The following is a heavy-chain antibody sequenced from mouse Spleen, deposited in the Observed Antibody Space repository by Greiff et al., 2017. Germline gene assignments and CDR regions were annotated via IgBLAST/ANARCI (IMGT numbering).Heavy chain of an antibody. CDR2: IYPRSGNT. D-gene: IGHD2-14*01. J-gene: IGHJ4*01. CDR1: GYTFTSYG. CDR3: ARPLYYRYDEGDAMDY. Sequence: VKLQESGAELARPGASVKLSCKASGYTFTSYGISWVKQRTGQGLEWIGEIYPRSGNTYYNEKFKGKATLTADKSSSTAYMELRSLTSEDSAVYFCARPLYYRYDEGDAMDYWGQGTSVTVSS. V-gene: IGHV1-81*01.